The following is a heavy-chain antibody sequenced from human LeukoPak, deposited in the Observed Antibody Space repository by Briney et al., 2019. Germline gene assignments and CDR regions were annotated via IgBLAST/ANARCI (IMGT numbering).Heavy chain of an antibody. Sequence: ASVKVSCKASGYTFSNYYMHWVRQAPGQGLEWMGKINPGDYSTNYAQKFQGRVTMTRDTSTSTVYMELSSLRSEDTAVYYCARDGFPVIGVTWPDCWGQGTLVTVSS. CDR2: INPGDYST. D-gene: IGHD2-21*01. CDR3: ARDGFPVIGVTWPDC. V-gene: IGHV1-46*01. J-gene: IGHJ4*02. CDR1: GYTFSNYY.